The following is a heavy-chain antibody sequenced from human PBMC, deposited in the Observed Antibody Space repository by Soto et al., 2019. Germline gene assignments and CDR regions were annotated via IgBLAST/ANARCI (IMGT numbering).Heavy chain of an antibody. Sequence: ESGGGVVQPGRSLRLSCAASGFTFSSYGMHWVRQAPGKGLEWVAVISYDGSNKYYADSVKGRFTISRDNSKNTLYLQMNSLRAEDTAVYYCAKDGSGYYPYFDYWGQGTLVTVSS. J-gene: IGHJ4*02. D-gene: IGHD3-22*01. CDR2: ISYDGSNK. CDR1: GFTFSSYG. V-gene: IGHV3-30*18. CDR3: AKDGSGYYPYFDY.